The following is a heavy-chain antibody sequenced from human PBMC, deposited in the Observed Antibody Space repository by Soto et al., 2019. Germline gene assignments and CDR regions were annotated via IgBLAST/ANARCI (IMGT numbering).Heavy chain of an antibody. CDR1: GFTFRRYT. CDR2: ISYDGSNK. J-gene: IGHJ4*02. V-gene: IGHV3-30-3*01. Sequence: SCAASGFTFRRYTMHWVRQAPGKGLEWVAVISYDGSNKYYADYVKGRFTISRDNSKNTLYVQMNRLRAEDTAVFYCARSGGSYFGPFDSWGQGTLVTVSS. D-gene: IGHD1-26*01. CDR3: ARSGGSYFGPFDS.